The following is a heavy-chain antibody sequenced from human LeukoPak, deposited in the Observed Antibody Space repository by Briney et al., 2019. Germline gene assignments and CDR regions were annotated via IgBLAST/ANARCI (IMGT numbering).Heavy chain of an antibody. V-gene: IGHV1-2*02. CDR3: ARVGYYDSSGSSLY. CDR2: INPNSGGT. D-gene: IGHD3-22*01. CDR1: GYTFTGYY. J-gene: IGHJ4*02. Sequence: ASVKVSCKASGYTFTGYYMHWVRQAPGQGLEWMGWINPNSGGTNYAQKFQGRVTMTRDTSISTAYMELSRLRSDDTAVYYCARVGYYDSSGSSLYWGQGTLVTVSS.